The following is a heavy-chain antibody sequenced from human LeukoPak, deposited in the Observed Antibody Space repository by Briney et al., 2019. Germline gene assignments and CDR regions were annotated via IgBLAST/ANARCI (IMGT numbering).Heavy chain of an antibody. V-gene: IGHV1-46*01. Sequence: ASVKVSCKASGYTFTSYYIHWVRQAPGQGLEWMGIINPSGGSTSYVQKFQGRVTMTRDTSTSTVYMELSSPRSEDTAIYYCARGGAPAPLFDYWGQGTLVTVSS. J-gene: IGHJ4*02. CDR3: ARGGAPAPLFDY. CDR1: GYTFTSYY. CDR2: INPSGGST.